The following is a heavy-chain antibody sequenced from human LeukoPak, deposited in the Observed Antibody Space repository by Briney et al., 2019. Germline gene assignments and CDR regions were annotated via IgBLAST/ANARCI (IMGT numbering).Heavy chain of an antibody. CDR1: GFTFSSYA. D-gene: IGHD3-9*01. V-gene: IGHV3-30*04. Sequence: GGSLRLSCAASGFTFSSYAMHWVRQAPGKGLEWVAVISYDGSNKYYADSVKGRFTISRDNSKNTLYLQMNSLRAEDTAVYYCARDLWGYDILTGYYRGGFDYWGQGTLVTVSS. CDR2: ISYDGSNK. CDR3: ARDLWGYDILTGYYRGGFDY. J-gene: IGHJ4*02.